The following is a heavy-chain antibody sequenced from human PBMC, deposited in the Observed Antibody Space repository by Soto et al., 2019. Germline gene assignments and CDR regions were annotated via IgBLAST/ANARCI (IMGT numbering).Heavy chain of an antibody. CDR1: GYTFTSYY. D-gene: IGHD2-21*01. V-gene: IGHV1-46*01. CDR2: INPSGGST. J-gene: IGHJ4*02. Sequence: ASVKVSCRASGYTFTSYYMHWVRQAPGQGLEWMGIINPSGGSTSYAQKFQGRVTMTRDTSTSTVYMELSSLRSEDTAVYYCARDLGPMGEPKGFDYWGQGTLVTVSS. CDR3: ARDLGPMGEPKGFDY.